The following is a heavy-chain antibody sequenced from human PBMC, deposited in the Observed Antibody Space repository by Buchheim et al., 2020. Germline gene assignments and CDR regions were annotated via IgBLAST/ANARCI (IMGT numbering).Heavy chain of an antibody. CDR2: ISYDGSNK. Sequence: QVQLVESEGGVVQPGRSLRLSCAASGFTFSSYAMHWVRQAPGKGLEWVAVISYDGSNKYYADSVKGRFTISRDNSKKTLYLQMNSLRAEDTAVYYCARDLTTDFDYWGQGTL. J-gene: IGHJ4*02. V-gene: IGHV3-30*04. CDR1: GFTFSSYA. CDR3: ARDLTTDFDY. D-gene: IGHD4-17*01.